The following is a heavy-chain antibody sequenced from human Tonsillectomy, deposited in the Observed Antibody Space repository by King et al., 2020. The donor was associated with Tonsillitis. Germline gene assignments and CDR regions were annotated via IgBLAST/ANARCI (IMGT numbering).Heavy chain of an antibody. J-gene: IGHJ3*01. Sequence: VQLVESGAEVKKPGESLKISCKGSGYSFTSSWIGWVRQMPGKGLVWMGIFYTCEPDTRYSPSFQCQVTISAEKSISTAYLHWSRLKAPDTALYYCATIPGRFDAFDFWGQGTMVTVSS. CDR1: GYSFTSSW. D-gene: IGHD2-21*01. CDR2: FYTCEPDT. CDR3: ATIPGRFDAFDF. V-gene: IGHV5-51*01.